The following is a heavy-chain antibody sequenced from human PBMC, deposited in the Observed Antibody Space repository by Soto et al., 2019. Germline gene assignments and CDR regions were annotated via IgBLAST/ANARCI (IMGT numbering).Heavy chain of an antibody. V-gene: IGHV1-18*01. CDR1: GYSFTTYG. J-gene: IGHJ6*02. CDR3: AREGPAPYYYYGMDV. CDR2: ISAYNGNT. Sequence: QVQLVQSGGEVKKPGASVKVSCKTSGYSFTTYGISWVRQAPGQGLEWMGWISAYNGNTNYAQKLQDRVTRTTETSTSTAYMELRSLRSDDTAVYYCAREGPAPYYYYGMDVWGQGSTVTVSS.